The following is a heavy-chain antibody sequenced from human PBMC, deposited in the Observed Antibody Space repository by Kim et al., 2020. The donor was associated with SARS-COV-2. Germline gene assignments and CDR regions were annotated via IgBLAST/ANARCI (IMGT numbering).Heavy chain of an antibody. CDR3: ARVGGNDVLLWFGESITYYYYGMDV. Sequence: GGSLRLSCAASGFTFSSYSMNRVRQAPGKGLEWVSSISSSSSYIYYADSVKGRFTISRDNAKNSLYLQMNSLRAEDTAVYYCARVGGNDVLLWFGESITYYYYGMDVWGQGTTVTVSS. V-gene: IGHV3-21*01. D-gene: IGHD3-10*01. CDR2: ISSSSSYI. CDR1: GFTFSSYS. J-gene: IGHJ6*02.